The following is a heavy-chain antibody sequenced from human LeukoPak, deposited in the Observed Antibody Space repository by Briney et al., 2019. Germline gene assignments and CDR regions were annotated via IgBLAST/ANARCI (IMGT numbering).Heavy chain of an antibody. Sequence: SETLSLTCTVSGGSLSSYYWSWIRQPPGKGLEWIGYIYYSGSTNYNPSLKSRVTLSVDTSKNQFSLKLSSVTAADTAVYYCARQTYGFDPWGQGTLVTVSS. J-gene: IGHJ5*02. CDR2: IYYSGST. D-gene: IGHD3-16*01. V-gene: IGHV4-59*01. CDR3: ARQTYGFDP. CDR1: GGSLSSYY.